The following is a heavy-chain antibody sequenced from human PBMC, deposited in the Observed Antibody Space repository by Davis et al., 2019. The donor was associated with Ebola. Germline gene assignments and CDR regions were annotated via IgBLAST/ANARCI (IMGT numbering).Heavy chain of an antibody. V-gene: IGHV3-30*04. J-gene: IGHJ6*04. CDR1: GFTFSSYA. CDR3: ARDWAGLDV. Sequence: GESLKISCAASGFTFSSYAMHWVRQAPGKGLEWVAFIRYDGSNKYYADSVKGRFTISRDNSKNTLYLQMNSLRAEDTAVYYCARDWAGLDVWGKGTTVTVSS. D-gene: IGHD3-16*01. CDR2: IRYDGSNK.